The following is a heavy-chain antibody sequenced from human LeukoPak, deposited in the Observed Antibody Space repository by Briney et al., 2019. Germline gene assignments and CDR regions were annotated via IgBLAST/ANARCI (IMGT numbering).Heavy chain of an antibody. D-gene: IGHD3-16*01. V-gene: IGHV4-59*01. CDR2: IYYSGST. CDR1: GGTISSYY. Sequence: SETLSLTCTVSGGTISSYYWSWIRQPPGKGLEWIGYIYYSGSTNCNPSVKSRVAMSVDTSKKQFSLKLSSLTAADTAVYYCARVVFSGMDVWGLGTTVTVSS. J-gene: IGHJ6*02. CDR3: ARVVFSGMDV.